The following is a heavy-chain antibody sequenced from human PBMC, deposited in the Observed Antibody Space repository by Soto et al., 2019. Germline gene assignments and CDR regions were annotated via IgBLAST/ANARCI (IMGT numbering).Heavy chain of an antibody. D-gene: IGHD1-1*01. V-gene: IGHV1-2*04. CDR1: GYTFTGYY. J-gene: IGHJ6*03. Sequence: ASVKVSCKASGYTFTGYYMHWVRQAPGQGLEWMGWINPNSGGTNYAQKFQGWLTITKDTSKNQVVLTMTNMDPVDTATYYCAHTTRYYYMDVWGKGTTVTVSS. CDR3: AHTTRYYYMDV. CDR2: INPNSGGT.